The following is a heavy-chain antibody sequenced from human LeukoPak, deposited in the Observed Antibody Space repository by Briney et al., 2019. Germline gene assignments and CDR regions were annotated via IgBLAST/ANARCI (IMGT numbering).Heavy chain of an antibody. CDR1: GYSISSGYY. CDR3: ARQGTYYNDYGDYVNYFDY. D-gene: IGHD4-17*01. J-gene: IGHJ4*02. CDR2: IYHSGST. V-gene: IGHV4-38-2*01. Sequence: SETLSLTCAVSGYSISSGYYWGWIRQPPGKGLEWIGSIYHSGSTYYNPSLKSRVTISVDTSKNQFSLKLNSVTAADTAVYYCARQGTYYNDYGDYVNYFDYWGQGTLVTVSS.